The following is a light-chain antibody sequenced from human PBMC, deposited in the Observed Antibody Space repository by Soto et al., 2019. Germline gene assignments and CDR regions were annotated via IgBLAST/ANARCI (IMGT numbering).Light chain of an antibody. CDR2: GAS. Sequence: EIVLTQSPGTLSLSPGERATLSCRASQSVSSGYLAWYQQKPGQAPRLLIYGASTRATGIPDRFSGSGSGTDFTLTISSLQPEDFASYYCQQIYTIPLTFGGGTKVDIK. CDR1: QSVSSGY. J-gene: IGKJ4*01. V-gene: IGKV3-20*01. CDR3: QQIYTIPLT.